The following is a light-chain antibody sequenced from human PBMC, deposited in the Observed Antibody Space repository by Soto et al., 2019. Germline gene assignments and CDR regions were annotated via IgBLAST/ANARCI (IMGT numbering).Light chain of an antibody. CDR3: QQYYTWRSIT. CDR1: QSVSSN. V-gene: IGKV3-15*01. Sequence: EIVMTQSPATLSVSPGERATLSCRASQSVSSNLAWYQQKPGQVPRVLIYDTSIRAAGVPARFSGSGSGTDFTLTISSLQSDDSAVYYCQQYYTWRSITFGQGTRLEIK. J-gene: IGKJ5*01. CDR2: DTS.